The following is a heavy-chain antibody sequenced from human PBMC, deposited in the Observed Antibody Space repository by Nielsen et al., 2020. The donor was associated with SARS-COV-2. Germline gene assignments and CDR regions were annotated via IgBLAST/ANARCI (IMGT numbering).Heavy chain of an antibody. CDR1: GFTFSSYW. V-gene: IGHV3-30*03. Sequence: GGSLRLSCAASGFTFSSYWMSWVRQAPGKGLEWVAVISYDGSNKYYADSVKGRFTISRDNSKNTLYLQMNSLKTEDTAVYYCTRGGGGITIFGVVIIPHAFDIWGQGTMVTVSS. J-gene: IGHJ3*02. CDR3: TRGGGGITIFGVVIIPHAFDI. D-gene: IGHD3-3*01. CDR2: ISYDGSNK.